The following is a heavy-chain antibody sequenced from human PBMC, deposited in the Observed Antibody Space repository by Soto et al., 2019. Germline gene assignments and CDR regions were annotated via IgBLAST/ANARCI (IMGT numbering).Heavy chain of an antibody. CDR1: GGTFSSYA. D-gene: IGHD3-3*01. CDR3: ARVYYDFWSGYYYNFDY. J-gene: IGHJ4*02. V-gene: IGHV1-69*01. CDR2: IITIFGTA. Sequence: QVQLVQSGAEVKKPGSSVKVSCKASGGTFSSYAISWVRQAPGQGLEWMGGIITIFGTANYAQKFQGRVTITADESTSTANMELSRMRSEDTAVYYCARVYYDFWSGYYYNFDYWGQGTLVTVSS.